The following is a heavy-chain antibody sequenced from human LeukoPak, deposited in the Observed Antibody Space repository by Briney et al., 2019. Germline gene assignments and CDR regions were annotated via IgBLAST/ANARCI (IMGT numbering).Heavy chain of an antibody. Sequence: PGGSLRLSCAASGFTVSSNYISWVRQAPGKGLEWVSVIYSGGSTYHADSVKGRFTISRDNSKNTLYLQMNSLRAEDTAVYYCARDPRTDGRYFDYWGQGTLVTVSS. CDR2: IYSGGST. J-gene: IGHJ4*02. CDR3: ARDPRTDGRYFDY. V-gene: IGHV3-66*01. CDR1: GFTVSSNY. D-gene: IGHD2-2*01.